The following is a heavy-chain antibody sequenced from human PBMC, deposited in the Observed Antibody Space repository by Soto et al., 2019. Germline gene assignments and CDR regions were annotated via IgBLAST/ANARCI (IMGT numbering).Heavy chain of an antibody. CDR3: ARDRVTTSTYYYGMDV. CDR2: ISYDGSNK. V-gene: IGHV3-30-3*01. J-gene: IGHJ6*02. CDR1: GFTFSSYA. Sequence: GGSLRLSCAASGFTFSSYAMNWVRQAPGKGLEWVAVISYDGSNKYYADSVKGRFTISRDNSKNTLYLQMNSLRAEDTAVYYCARDRVTTSTYYYGMDVWGQGTTVTVSS. D-gene: IGHD4-17*01.